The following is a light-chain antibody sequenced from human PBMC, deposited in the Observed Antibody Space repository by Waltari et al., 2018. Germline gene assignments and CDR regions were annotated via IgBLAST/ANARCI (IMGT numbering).Light chain of an antibody. CDR3: QQYSDWPQT. J-gene: IGKJ1*01. Sequence: EIVMTQSPATLSVSPGERATLSCWASQSVSSDLAWYQHKPGQAPRLLIYGASTRATGIPATFSGSGSVTEFTLTISSLQSDDFAFYYCQQYSDWPQTFGQGTKVEIK. V-gene: IGKV3-15*01. CDR1: QSVSSD. CDR2: GAS.